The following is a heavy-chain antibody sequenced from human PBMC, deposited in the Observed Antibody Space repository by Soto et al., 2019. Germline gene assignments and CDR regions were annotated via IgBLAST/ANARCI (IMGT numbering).Heavy chain of an antibody. CDR1: GDSVSSNSAA. CDR3: ARDPGITGTTYYYYYGMDV. J-gene: IGHJ6*02. V-gene: IGHV6-1*01. D-gene: IGHD1-20*01. CDR2: TYYRSKWYN. Sequence: LSLTCAISGDSVSSNSAAWNWIRQSPSRGLEWLGRTYYRSKWYNDYAVSVKSRITINPDTSKNQFSLQLNSVTPEDTAVYYCARDPGITGTTYYYYYGMDVWGQGTTVTVSS.